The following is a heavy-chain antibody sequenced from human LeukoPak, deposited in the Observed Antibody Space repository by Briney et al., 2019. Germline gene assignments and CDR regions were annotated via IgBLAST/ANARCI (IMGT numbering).Heavy chain of an antibody. CDR1: GGSISSSSYY. Sequence: SETLSLTCTVSGGSISSSSYYWGWIRQPPGKGLEWIGSIYYSGSTYYNPSLKSRVTMSLDTSKNHFSLRLTSVTAADTAVYFCARAGTSGYPSYHYFMDVWDQGTTVTVSS. CDR2: IYYSGST. V-gene: IGHV4-39*07. D-gene: IGHD3-22*01. J-gene: IGHJ6*03. CDR3: ARAGTSGYPSYHYFMDV.